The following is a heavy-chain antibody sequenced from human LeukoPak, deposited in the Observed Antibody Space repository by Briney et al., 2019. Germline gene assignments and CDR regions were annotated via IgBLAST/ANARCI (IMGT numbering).Heavy chain of an antibody. D-gene: IGHD4-17*01. CDR3: ASDYGDWYFDY. J-gene: IGHJ4*02. CDR1: GYTFTGYY. Sequence: ASVKVSCKASGYTFTGYYMHWVRQAPGQGLEWVGRINPNSGGTNYAQKFQGRVTMTRDTSISTAYMELSRLRSDDTAMYYCASDYGDWYFDYWGQGTLVTVSS. V-gene: IGHV1-2*06. CDR2: INPNSGGT.